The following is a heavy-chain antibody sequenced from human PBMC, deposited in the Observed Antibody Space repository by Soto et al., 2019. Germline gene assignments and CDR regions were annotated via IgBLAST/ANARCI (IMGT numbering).Heavy chain of an antibody. J-gene: IGHJ5*02. Sequence: SETLSLTCTVTGGTISGYYWTWIRQSAGGGLEWIGRIYSSGSTNYNPSLMSRVTISLDTSMNHFSLRLSSVTAADTAVYYCARGQRFSDWFDPWGQGTLVTVSS. CDR2: IYSSGST. D-gene: IGHD3-3*01. CDR3: ARGQRFSDWFDP. CDR1: GGTISGYY. V-gene: IGHV4-4*07.